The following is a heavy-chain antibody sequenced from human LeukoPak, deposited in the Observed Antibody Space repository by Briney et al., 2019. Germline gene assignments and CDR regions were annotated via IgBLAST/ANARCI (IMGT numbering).Heavy chain of an antibody. CDR3: ASDGGDSSGYYPFDY. D-gene: IGHD3-22*01. CDR2: IKQDGSER. CDR1: GFTFSSYW. V-gene: IGHV3-7*03. J-gene: IGHJ4*02. Sequence: GGSLRLSCVVSGFTFSSYWMSWVRQAPGKGPEWVANIKQDGSERYYVDSVKGRFTISRDNAKNSLYLQMNSLRAEDTAFYYCASDGGDSSGYYPFDYWGQGTLVTVSS.